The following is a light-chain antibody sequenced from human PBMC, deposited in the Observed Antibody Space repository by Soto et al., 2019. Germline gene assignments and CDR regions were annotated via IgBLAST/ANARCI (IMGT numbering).Light chain of an antibody. V-gene: IGKV3-20*01. J-gene: IGKJ4*01. Sequence: EIVLTQSPGTRSLSPGERATLSCRASQSVSSYLAWYQQKPGQAPRLLIYGASIRATGIPDRFSGSGSGTDFTLTISRLESADFAVFYCQQYDSSPLTFGGGTKVEIK. CDR3: QQYDSSPLT. CDR2: GAS. CDR1: QSVSSY.